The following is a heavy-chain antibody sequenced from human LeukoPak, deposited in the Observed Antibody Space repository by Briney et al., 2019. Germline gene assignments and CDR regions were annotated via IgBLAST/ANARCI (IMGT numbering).Heavy chain of an antibody. D-gene: IGHD2-2*01. V-gene: IGHV3-23*01. CDR2: ISGSGGST. CDR1: GFTFSSYA. Sequence: GGSLRLSCAASGFTFSSYAMSWVRQAPGKGLEWASAISGSGGSTYYADSVKGRFTISRDNSKNTLYLQMNSLRAEDTAVYYCAKAHCSSTSCYSHYWGQGTLVTVSS. CDR3: AKAHCSSTSCYSHY. J-gene: IGHJ4*02.